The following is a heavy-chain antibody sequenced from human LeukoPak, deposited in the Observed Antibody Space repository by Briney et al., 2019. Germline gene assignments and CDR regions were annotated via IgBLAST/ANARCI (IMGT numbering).Heavy chain of an antibody. Sequence: PGGSLRLSCAASGFTFSTYAMSWVRQAPGEGLEWVSTISGSGSTTYYSDSVKGRFTISRDNSKNTLFLQMNSLRAEDTAVYYCASSSSWSSLFDYWGQGTLVTVSS. CDR2: ISGSGSTT. D-gene: IGHD6-13*01. CDR1: GFTFSTYA. CDR3: ASSSSWSSLFDY. J-gene: IGHJ4*02. V-gene: IGHV3-23*01.